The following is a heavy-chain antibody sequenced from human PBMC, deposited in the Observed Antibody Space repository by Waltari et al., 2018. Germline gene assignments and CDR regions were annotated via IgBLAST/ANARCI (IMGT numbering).Heavy chain of an antibody. CDR3: TRELVVGIVFEY. CDR1: GGSTTGYY. V-gene: IGHV4-4*07. CDR2: VYSSGST. J-gene: IGHJ4*02. Sequence: QVQLQESGPGLVKPSETLSLTCTVSGGSTTGYYWSWFRRPAGMRLEWIGRVYSSGSTMYNPSLKSRVTMAVESKNQLSLKLSSVTAADTAVYYCTRELVVGIVFEYWGQGTLVTVSS. D-gene: IGHD2-15*01.